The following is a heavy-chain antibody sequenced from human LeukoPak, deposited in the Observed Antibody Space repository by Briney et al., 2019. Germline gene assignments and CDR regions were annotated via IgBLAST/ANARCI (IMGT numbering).Heavy chain of an antibody. CDR3: ARGRGLKTYYYDSSGCSPAGY. D-gene: IGHD3-22*01. V-gene: IGHV4-34*01. Sequence: SETLSLTCAAYGGSFSGYYWSWIRHPPGKGLEWIGEINHSGSTNYNTSLKSRVTISVDTSKHQFSLKLSSVTAADTAVYYCARGRGLKTYYYDSSGCSPAGYWGQGTLVTVSS. J-gene: IGHJ4*02. CDR1: GGSFSGYY. CDR2: INHSGST.